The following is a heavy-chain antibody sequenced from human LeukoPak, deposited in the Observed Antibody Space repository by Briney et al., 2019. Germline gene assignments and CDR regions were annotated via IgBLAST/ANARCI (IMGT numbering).Heavy chain of an antibody. CDR1: GYTLTELS. J-gene: IGHJ3*02. CDR2: FDPEDGET. Sequence: ASVKVSCKVSGYTLTELSMHWVRQAPGKGLEWMGGFDPEDGETIYAQKFQGRVTMTEDTSTDTAYMELSSLRSEDTAVYYCATSGVLTGYHEGYAFDIWGQGTMVTVSS. CDR3: ATSGVLTGYHEGYAFDI. V-gene: IGHV1-24*01. D-gene: IGHD3-9*01.